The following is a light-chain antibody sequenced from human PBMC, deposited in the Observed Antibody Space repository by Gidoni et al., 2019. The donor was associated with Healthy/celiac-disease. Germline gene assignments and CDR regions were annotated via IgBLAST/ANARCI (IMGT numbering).Light chain of an antibody. CDR3: QQYNNWPPWT. Sequence: EIVMTQSPATLSVSPGERATLSCRASQSVSSNLAWYQQKPGQAPRLLIYGASTRATGNPARFSGSGSGTEFTLTIRSLQSEDFAVYYCQQYNNWPPWTFGQGTKVEIK. V-gene: IGKV3-15*01. CDR1: QSVSSN. CDR2: GAS. J-gene: IGKJ1*01.